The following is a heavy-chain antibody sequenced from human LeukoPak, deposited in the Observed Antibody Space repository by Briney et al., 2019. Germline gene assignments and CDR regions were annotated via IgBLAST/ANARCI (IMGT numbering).Heavy chain of an antibody. J-gene: IGHJ3*02. CDR3: ARDRGYSTFDM. CDR1: GFTFSSYW. D-gene: IGHD5-18*01. CDR2: INQDGSEK. Sequence: SGGSLRLSCVASGFTFSSYWMAWVRQAPGKGLEWVANINQDGSEKNYVDAVKGRFPISRDNAKNSLCLQMNSLRAEDTAVYYCARDRGYSTFDMWGQGTMVTVSS. V-gene: IGHV3-7*05.